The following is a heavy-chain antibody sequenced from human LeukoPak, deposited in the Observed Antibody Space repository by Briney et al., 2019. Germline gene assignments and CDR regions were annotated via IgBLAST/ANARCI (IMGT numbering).Heavy chain of an antibody. Sequence: GASVKVSCKASGYTFTSYGISWVRQAPGQGLEWMGWISPYNGNTDYAQELQDRVTMTTDTSTSTAYMELRSLRSDDTAVYYCARVPGIAAAGYGMDVWGQGTTVTVSS. CDR2: ISPYNGNT. CDR1: GYTFTSYG. J-gene: IGHJ6*02. CDR3: ARVPGIAAAGYGMDV. V-gene: IGHV1-18*01. D-gene: IGHD6-13*01.